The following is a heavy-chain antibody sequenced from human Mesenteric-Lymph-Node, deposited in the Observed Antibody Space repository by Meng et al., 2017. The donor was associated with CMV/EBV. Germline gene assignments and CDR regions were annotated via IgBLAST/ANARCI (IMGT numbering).Heavy chain of an antibody. CDR3: AKRDESGYYGLDY. V-gene: IGHV3-30*02. J-gene: IGHJ4*02. D-gene: IGHD3-3*01. CDR1: GFTVSSNY. Sequence: GESLKISCTASGFTVSSNYMSWVRQAPGKGLEWVAVIWYDGSHKYYVDSVKGRFTISRDNSKNTLFLQMNSLRAEDTAVYYCAKRDESGYYGLDYWGQGMLVTVSS. CDR2: IWYDGSHK.